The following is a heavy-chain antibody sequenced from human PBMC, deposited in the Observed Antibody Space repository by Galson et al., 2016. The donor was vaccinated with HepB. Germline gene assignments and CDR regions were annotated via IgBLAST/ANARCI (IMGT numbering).Heavy chain of an antibody. V-gene: IGHV3-48*02. D-gene: IGHD1-26*01. CDR1: GFTFSTYS. Sequence: LRLSCAASGFTFSTYSMNWVRQAPGKGLEWVSYISSSSNTIDYADSVKGRFTISRDNAKNSLYLQMNSLRDEDTAIYYRARGLEWGLPNNWFDAWGQGTLVTVSS. J-gene: IGHJ5*02. CDR2: ISSSSNTI. CDR3: ARGLEWGLPNNWFDA.